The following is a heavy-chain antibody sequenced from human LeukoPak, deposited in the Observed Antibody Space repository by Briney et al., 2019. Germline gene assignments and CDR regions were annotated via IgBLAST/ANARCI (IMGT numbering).Heavy chain of an antibody. CDR3: AREGEHWFDP. J-gene: IGHJ5*02. CDR1: GGSISSSSYY. V-gene: IGHV4-39*07. D-gene: IGHD3-16*01. Sequence: PSETLSLTCTVSGGSISSSSYYWGWIRQPPGKGLEWIGSIYYSGSTYYNPSLKSRVTISVDTSKNQFSLKLSSVTAADTAVYYCAREGEHWFDPWGQGTLVTVSS. CDR2: IYYSGST.